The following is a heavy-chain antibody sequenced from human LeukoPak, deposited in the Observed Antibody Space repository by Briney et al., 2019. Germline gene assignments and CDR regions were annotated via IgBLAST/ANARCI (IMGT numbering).Heavy chain of an antibody. CDR1: GGSISSYY. CDR2: IYYSGST. J-gene: IGHJ4*02. V-gene: IGHV4-59*01. Sequence: SETLSLTCTVSGGSISSYYWSWIRQPPGKGLEWIGYIYYSGSTNYNPSLKSRVTISVDTSKNQFSLKLSSVTAADTAVYYCVRAGKSLYSSTTWMDYWGQGTLVTVSS. CDR3: VRAGKSLYSSTTWMDY. D-gene: IGHD6-13*01.